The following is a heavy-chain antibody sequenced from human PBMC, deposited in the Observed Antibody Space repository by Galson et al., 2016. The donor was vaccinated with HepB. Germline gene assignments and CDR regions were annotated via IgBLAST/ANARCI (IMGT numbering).Heavy chain of an antibody. J-gene: IGHJ4*02. V-gene: IGHV4-39*01. CDR1: GGSTHNRDFY. CDR3: ARRSVRWYFDS. CDR2: VYYSGST. D-gene: IGHD3-10*02. Sequence: SETLSLTCTVSGGSTHNRDFYWAWIRQSPGQGLEWLGSVYYSGSTYYNPSLKSRVTLSLDTSKNQFSLTLTSLTAADTAIYYCARRSVRWYFDSWGQGTLVTVSS.